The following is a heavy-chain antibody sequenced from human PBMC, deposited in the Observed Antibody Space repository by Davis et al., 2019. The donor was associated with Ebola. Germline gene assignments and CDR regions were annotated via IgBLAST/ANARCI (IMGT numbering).Heavy chain of an antibody. CDR2: ITHSGST. CDR1: GGSFSGYY. V-gene: IGHV4-34*01. D-gene: IGHD3-3*02. Sequence: MPSETLSLTCAIYGGSFSGYYWSWIRQPPGKGLAWIGEITHSGSTNYNPSLKSRVTISVDTSKNQFSLKLSSVTAADTAVYYCARGIFRFSFLELTRGFDYWGQGTLVTVSS. CDR3: ARGIFRFSFLELTRGFDY. J-gene: IGHJ4*02.